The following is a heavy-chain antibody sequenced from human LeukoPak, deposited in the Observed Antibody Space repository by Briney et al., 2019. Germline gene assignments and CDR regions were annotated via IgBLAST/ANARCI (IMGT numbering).Heavy chain of an antibody. V-gene: IGHV3-30-3*01. CDR1: GFTFSSYA. D-gene: IGHD6-19*01. CDR2: ISYDGSNK. Sequence: PGGSLRLSCAASGFTFSSYAMHWVRQAPGKGLEWVAVISYDGSNKYYADSVKGRFTISRDNSKNTLYLQMNSLRAEDTAVYYCARDRIAVAGTGLAYWGQGTLVTVSS. CDR3: ARDRIAVAGTGLAY. J-gene: IGHJ4*02.